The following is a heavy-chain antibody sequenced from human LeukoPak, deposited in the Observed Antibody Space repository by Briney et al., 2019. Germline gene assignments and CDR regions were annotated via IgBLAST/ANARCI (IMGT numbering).Heavy chain of an antibody. CDR1: GFTFSNYA. D-gene: IGHD3-10*01. V-gene: IGHV3-23*01. CDR3: ARVGPLATRSAGHYYFDL. J-gene: IGHJ2*01. CDR2: VSDKGDAT. Sequence: PGGSLRLSCAASGFTFSNYAMSWVRRAPGKGLEWFSTVSDKGDATAHADSVKGRFTISRDNAKNTLSLLMNILRAADTAVYYCARVGPLATRSAGHYYFDLWGRGTLVTVSS.